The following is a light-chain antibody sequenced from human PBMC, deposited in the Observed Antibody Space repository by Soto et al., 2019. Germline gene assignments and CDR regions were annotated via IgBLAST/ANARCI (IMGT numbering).Light chain of an antibody. J-gene: IGKJ4*01. CDR1: QNIRKY. CDR2: DAS. V-gene: IGKV3-11*01. CDR3: QQRDNWRGT. Sequence: EIVLTQFPATLSLSPGERATLSCSASQNIRKYLAWYQQKPGQAPRLLIYDASIMATCIPARFSGSGFETDCTLTISSLEPEDFAVYYCQQRDNWRGTFGGGTKVVIK.